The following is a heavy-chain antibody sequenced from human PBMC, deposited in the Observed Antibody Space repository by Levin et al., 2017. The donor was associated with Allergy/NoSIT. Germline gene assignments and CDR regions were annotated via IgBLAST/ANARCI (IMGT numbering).Heavy chain of an antibody. Sequence: PSETLSLTCSVSGDSISSSPFCWGWVRQPPGKGLEWIGTIYNSGTTYSNPSLKSRVTISADTSKNQFSLELSSVTAADTAVYYCARGKGYSSSRVAFDIWGQGTMVTVSS. CDR3: ARGKGYSSSRVAFDI. D-gene: IGHD6-19*01. CDR1: GDSISSSPFC. J-gene: IGHJ3*02. V-gene: IGHV4-39*07. CDR2: IYNSGTT.